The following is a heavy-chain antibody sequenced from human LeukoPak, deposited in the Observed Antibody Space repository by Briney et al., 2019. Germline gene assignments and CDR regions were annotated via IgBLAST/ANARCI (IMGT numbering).Heavy chain of an antibody. Sequence: SETLSLTCTVSGGSISNKYWSWIRQPPGKGLEWIGYIYYSGSTNYNPSLKSRVTISVDTSKNQFSLKLSSVTAADTAVYYCARVSYSGSYYLSYYFDYWGQGTLVTVSS. CDR1: GGSISNKY. CDR3: ARVSYSGSYYLSYYFDY. D-gene: IGHD1-26*01. V-gene: IGHV4-59*01. CDR2: IYYSGST. J-gene: IGHJ4*02.